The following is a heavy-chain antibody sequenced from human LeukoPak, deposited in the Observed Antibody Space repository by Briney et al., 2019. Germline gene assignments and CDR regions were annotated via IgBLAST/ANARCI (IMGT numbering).Heavy chain of an antibody. CDR2: IYYSGST. CDR3: AKTIYYYYYMDV. V-gene: IGHV4-39*01. J-gene: IGHJ6*03. D-gene: IGHD1-7*01. Sequence: SETLSLTCTVSGGPTSSSSYYWGWIRQPPGKGLEWIGNIYYSGSTYYNPSLRSRVTISVDTSKNQFSLKLSSVTAADTAVYYCAKTIYYYYYMDVWGKGTTVTVSS. CDR1: GGPTSSSSYY.